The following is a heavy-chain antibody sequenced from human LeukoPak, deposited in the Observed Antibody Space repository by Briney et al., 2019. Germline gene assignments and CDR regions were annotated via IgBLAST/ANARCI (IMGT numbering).Heavy chain of an antibody. CDR3: ARTYGSGSLDY. CDR2: IIVRGEAI. V-gene: IGHV3-48*01. CDR1: GFTFSNHN. J-gene: IGHJ4*02. Sequence: GGSLRLSCAASGFTFSNHNMDWVRQAPGKGPEWISYIIVRGEAIFYADSVQGRFTISRDNAKNSIYLQMNGLTAEDTAVYYCARTYGSGSLDYGGQGTLVTVSS. D-gene: IGHD2-15*01.